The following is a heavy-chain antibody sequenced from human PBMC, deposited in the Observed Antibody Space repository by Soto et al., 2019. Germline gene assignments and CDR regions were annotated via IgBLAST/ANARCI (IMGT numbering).Heavy chain of an antibody. D-gene: IGHD6-13*01. CDR1: GFTLSSYW. Sequence: GGSLRLSCAASGFTLSSYWMSWVRQAPEKGLEFVANIKQDGSEKYYVGSVKGRFSISSDNAKNSLYLQMTSLRAEDSAVYYCVRAIAAAGSYWGQGTLVTVSS. CDR3: VRAIAAAGSY. J-gene: IGHJ4*02. V-gene: IGHV3-7*05. CDR2: IKQDGSEK.